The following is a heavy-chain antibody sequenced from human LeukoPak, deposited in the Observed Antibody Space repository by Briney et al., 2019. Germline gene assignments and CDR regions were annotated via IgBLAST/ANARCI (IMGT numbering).Heavy chain of an antibody. Sequence: SQTLSLTCAISGDSVSTNSAAWNWIRQSPSRGLEWLGRTYFRSKWYNEYAVSVKSRITINPDTSRNQFSLHLNFVTPEDTAVYYCARGVTAHYDSLGQGTLVTVSS. D-gene: IGHD4-23*01. J-gene: IGHJ4*02. V-gene: IGHV6-1*01. CDR1: GDSVSTNSAA. CDR3: ARGVTAHYDS. CDR2: TYFRSKWYN.